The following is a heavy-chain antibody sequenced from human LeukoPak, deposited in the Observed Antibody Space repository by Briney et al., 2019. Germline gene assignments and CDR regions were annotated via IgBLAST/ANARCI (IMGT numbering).Heavy chain of an antibody. V-gene: IGHV3-23*01. CDR3: AKDVGPIRGRMDA. Sequence: SGGSLRLSWAASVSGFTFSSFAMGWVRQAPGKGLEWVSGISGSDDATDYADSVKGRFTISRDNSKNTLFLQMSSLRAEDTAVYYCAKDVGPIRGRMDAWGQGTTVTVSS. D-gene: IGHD1-26*01. CDR2: ISGSDDAT. J-gene: IGHJ6*02. CDR1: VSGFTFSSFA.